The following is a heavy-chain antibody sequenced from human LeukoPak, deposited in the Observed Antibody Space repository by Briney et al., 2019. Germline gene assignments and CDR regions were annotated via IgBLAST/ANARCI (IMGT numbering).Heavy chain of an antibody. D-gene: IGHD5-18*01. CDR1: GFTFSTYV. CDR3: ARGDTSLVTADY. Sequence: GGSLRLSCAASGFTFSTYVMNWVRQAPGKGLEWVSSISSSSDYIYYADSVKGRFTISRDNAKKSLYLQMNSLRAEDTAVYYCARGDTSLVTADYWGQGTLVTVSS. CDR2: ISSSSDYI. V-gene: IGHV3-21*01. J-gene: IGHJ4*02.